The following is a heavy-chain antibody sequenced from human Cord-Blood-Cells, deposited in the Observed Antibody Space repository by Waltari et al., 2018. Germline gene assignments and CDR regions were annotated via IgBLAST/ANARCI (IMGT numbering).Heavy chain of an antibody. CDR2: IIHSGST. D-gene: IGHD3-9*01. V-gene: IGHV4-34*01. Sequence: QVQLQQWGAGLLKPSETLSLTCAVYGGSFSGYYWSWIRQPPGKGMGWIGEIIHSGSTNYNPSLKSRVTISVDTSKNQFSLKLSSVSAADTAVYYCARGNTGYQAFDIWGQGTRVTVSS. CDR1: GGSFSGYY. J-gene: IGHJ3*02. CDR3: ARGNTGYQAFDI.